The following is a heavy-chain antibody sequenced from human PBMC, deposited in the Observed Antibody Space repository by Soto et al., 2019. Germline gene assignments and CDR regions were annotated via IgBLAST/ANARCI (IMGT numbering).Heavy chain of an antibody. CDR2: ISGSGGST. D-gene: IGHD2-15*01. CDR3: AKGVGLGYCSGGSCYLGAFDI. V-gene: IGHV3-23*01. CDR1: GFTFSSYA. Sequence: EVQLLESGGGLVQPGGSLRLSCAASGFTFSSYAMSWVRQAPGKGLEGVSAISGSGGSTYYADSVKGRFTISRDNSKNTLYLQMNSLRAEDTAVYYCAKGVGLGYCSGGSCYLGAFDIWGQGTMVTVS. J-gene: IGHJ3*02.